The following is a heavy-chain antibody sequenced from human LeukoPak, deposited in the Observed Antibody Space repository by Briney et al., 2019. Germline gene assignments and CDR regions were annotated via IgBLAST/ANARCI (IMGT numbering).Heavy chain of an antibody. CDR1: GGSFSGYY. V-gene: IGHV4-34*01. D-gene: IGHD3-22*01. CDR2: INHSGST. CDR3: ARGLIITMIVRAGRFDP. J-gene: IGHJ5*02. Sequence: SETLSLTCAVYGGSFSGYYWSWIRQPPGKGLEWIGEINHSGSTNYNPSLKSRVTISVDTSKNQFSLKLSSVTAADTAVYYCARGLIITMIVRAGRFDPWGQGTLVTVSS.